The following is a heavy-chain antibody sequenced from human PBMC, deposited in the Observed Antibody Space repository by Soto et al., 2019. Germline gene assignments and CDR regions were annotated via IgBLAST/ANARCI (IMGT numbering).Heavy chain of an antibody. CDR3: AKDTKWGGMTTIHYFDS. CDR2: ISSNSDTI. J-gene: IGHJ4*02. D-gene: IGHD4-17*01. Sequence: EVPLVESGGGLVQPGRSLRLSCVASGFTADDYAMHWVRQAPGKGLEWVSGISSNSDTIDYADSVKGRFTISRDNAKNSLFLQMNSLRPEDTALYYCAKDTKWGGMTTIHYFDSWGQGTLVTVSS. CDR1: GFTADDYA. V-gene: IGHV3-9*02.